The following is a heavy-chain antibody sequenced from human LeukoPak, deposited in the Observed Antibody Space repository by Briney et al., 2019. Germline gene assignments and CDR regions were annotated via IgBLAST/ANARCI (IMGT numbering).Heavy chain of an antibody. V-gene: IGHV3-30*02. CDR2: IRYDGSNK. CDR3: ARGSRCSSTSCYPFDY. CDR1: GFTFSSYG. Sequence: PGGSLRLSCAASGFTFSSYGMHWVRQAPGKGLEWVAFIRYDGSNKYYADSVKGRFTISRDNSKNTLYLQMNSLRAEDTAVYYCARGSRCSSTSCYPFDYWGQGTLVTVSS. D-gene: IGHD2-2*01. J-gene: IGHJ4*02.